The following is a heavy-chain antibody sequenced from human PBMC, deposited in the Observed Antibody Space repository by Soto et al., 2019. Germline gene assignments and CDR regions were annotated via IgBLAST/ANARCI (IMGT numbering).Heavy chain of an antibody. Sequence: QVQLVQSGAEVKKPGASVKVSCKASGYTFTSYGISWVRQAPGQGLEWMGWISAYNGNTNYAQKLQGRGTMTTDTSTSTAYMELRSLRSDDTAVYYWARDGSGYYDSSGYYYAPGDYWGQGTLVTVSS. D-gene: IGHD3-22*01. J-gene: IGHJ4*02. CDR1: GYTFTSYG. V-gene: IGHV1-18*01. CDR2: ISAYNGNT. CDR3: ARDGSGYYDSSGYYYAPGDY.